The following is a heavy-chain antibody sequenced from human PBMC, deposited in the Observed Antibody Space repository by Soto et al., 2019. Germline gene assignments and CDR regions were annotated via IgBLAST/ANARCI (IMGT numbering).Heavy chain of an antibody. J-gene: IGHJ6*02. CDR2: IWYDGSNK. Sequence: GGSLRLSCAPSGFTFSSYGMHWVRQAPGKGLEWVAVIWYDGSNKYYADSVKVRCTISRDTSKNTLYLQMNSLRAEDTAADSFASGWGGYSCYEPGYYYGMDGWGQGTTVTV. D-gene: IGHD5-12*01. CDR1: GFTFSSYG. CDR3: ASGWGGYSCYEPGYYYGMDG. V-gene: IGHV3-33*01.